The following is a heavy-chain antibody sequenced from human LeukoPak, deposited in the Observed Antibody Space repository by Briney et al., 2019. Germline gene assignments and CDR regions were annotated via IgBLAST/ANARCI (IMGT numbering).Heavy chain of an antibody. Sequence: SETLSLTCTVSGGSISSYYWSWIRQPAGKGLEWIGSIYHSESTYYNPSLKSRVTISVDTSKNQFSLKLSSVTAADTAVYYCARDSAKLGYFDYWGQGTLVTVSS. CDR3: ARDSAKLGYFDY. CDR1: GGSISSYY. J-gene: IGHJ4*02. D-gene: IGHD3-16*01. CDR2: IYHSEST. V-gene: IGHV4-4*07.